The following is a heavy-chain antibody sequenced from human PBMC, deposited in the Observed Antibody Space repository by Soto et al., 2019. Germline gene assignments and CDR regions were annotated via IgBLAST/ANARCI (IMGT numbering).Heavy chain of an antibody. CDR2: IGSGGDT. Sequence: EVQLVESGGGLVQPGGSLRLSCAASGFTLSSYDIHWVRQATGDGLAWVSGIGSGGDTHYADSVKGRFIISREDGKNSLYLQMNTLRVGDRAMYYCARETPPTGMEVWGQGARVTVSS. V-gene: IGHV3-13*01. J-gene: IGHJ6*02. CDR1: GFTLSSYD. D-gene: IGHD3-9*01. CDR3: ARETPPTGMEV.